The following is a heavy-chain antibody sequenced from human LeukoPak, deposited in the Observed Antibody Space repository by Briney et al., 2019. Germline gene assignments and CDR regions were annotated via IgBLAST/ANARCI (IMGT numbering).Heavy chain of an antibody. Sequence: PGGSLRLSCAASGFTFSSYWMSWVRQAPGKGLEWVANIKQDGSEKYYVDSVKGRFTISRDNAKNSLYLQMNSLRAEDTAVYYCARPYCSSTSCYRYYMDVWGKGTTVTVSS. V-gene: IGHV3-7*01. J-gene: IGHJ6*03. CDR2: IKQDGSEK. CDR1: GFTFSSYW. CDR3: ARPYCSSTSCYRYYMDV. D-gene: IGHD2-2*02.